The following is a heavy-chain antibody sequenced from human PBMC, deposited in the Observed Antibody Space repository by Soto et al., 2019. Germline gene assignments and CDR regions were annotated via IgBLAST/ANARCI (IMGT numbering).Heavy chain of an antibody. CDR1: GFTFSSYS. D-gene: IGHD2-15*01. V-gene: IGHV3-48*01. Sequence: GGSLRLSCAASGFTFSSYSMNWVRQAPGKGLEWVSYISSSSSTIYYADSVKGRFTISRDNAKNSLYLQMNSLRAEDTAVYYCASAEGGCEDGGGPLDYWGQGTLVTVSS. J-gene: IGHJ4*02. CDR2: ISSSSSTI. CDR3: ASAEGGCEDGGGPLDY.